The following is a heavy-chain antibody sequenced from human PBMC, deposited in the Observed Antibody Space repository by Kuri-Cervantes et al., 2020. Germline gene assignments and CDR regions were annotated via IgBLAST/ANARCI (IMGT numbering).Heavy chain of an antibody. CDR2: ISSSSSYI. CDR1: GFTFSSYS. J-gene: IGHJ6*02. CDR3: AKDTVDYYYYGMDV. Sequence: GESLKISCAASGFTFSSYSMNWVRQAPGKGLEWVSSISSSSSYIYYADSVKGRFTISRDNAKNSLYLQMNSLRAEDTALYYCAKDTVDYYYYGMDVWGQGTTVTVSS. V-gene: IGHV3-21*04.